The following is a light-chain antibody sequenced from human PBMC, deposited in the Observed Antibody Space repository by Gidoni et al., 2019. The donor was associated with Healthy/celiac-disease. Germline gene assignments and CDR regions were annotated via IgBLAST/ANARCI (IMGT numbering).Light chain of an antibody. V-gene: IGLV1-40*01. Sequence: QSVLTQPPSVSGAPGQRVTIACTGSRSNIGAGYDVHWYQQLPGTAPKLLIYGTSNRPSGVPDRFSGSKSGTSASLALTGLQAEDEADYYCQSYDSSLSGWVFGGGTKLTVL. CDR1: RSNIGAGYD. CDR3: QSYDSSLSGWV. J-gene: IGLJ3*02. CDR2: GTS.